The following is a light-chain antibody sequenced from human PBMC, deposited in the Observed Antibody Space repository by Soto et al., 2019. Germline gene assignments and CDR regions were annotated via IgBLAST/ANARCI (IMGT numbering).Light chain of an antibody. CDR2: DAS. J-gene: IGKJ2*01. CDR1: QSVSSY. CDR3: QQRSNWPPEYT. Sequence: EIVLTQSPATLSLSPGERATLSCRASQSVSSYLAWYQQKPGQPPRLLIYDASKRATGIPARFSGSGSGTDFTLPISSLEPEDVAVYYCQQRSNWPPEYTFGQGTKLEIK. V-gene: IGKV3-11*01.